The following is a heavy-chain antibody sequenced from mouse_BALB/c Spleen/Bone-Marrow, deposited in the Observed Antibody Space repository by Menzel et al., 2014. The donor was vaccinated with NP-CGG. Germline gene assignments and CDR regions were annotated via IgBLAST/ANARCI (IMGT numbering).Heavy chain of an antibody. CDR3: ARYDGYYFDY. Sequence: EVMLVESGPGLVKPSQTVSLTRTVTGISITTGNYRWSWIRQFPGNKLEWIGYIYYSGTITYNPSLTSRTTITRDTSKNQFFLEMNSLTAEDTATYYCARYDGYYFDYWGQGTTLTVSS. V-gene: IGHV3-5*02. D-gene: IGHD2-3*01. CDR2: IYYSGTI. J-gene: IGHJ2*01. CDR1: GISITTGNYR.